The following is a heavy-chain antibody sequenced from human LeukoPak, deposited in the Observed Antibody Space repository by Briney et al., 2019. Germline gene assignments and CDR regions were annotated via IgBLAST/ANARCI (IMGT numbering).Heavy chain of an antibody. CDR2: IYYSGST. D-gene: IGHD2-2*01. J-gene: IGHJ5*02. V-gene: IGHV4-61*01. CDR1: GGSVSSGSYY. Sequence: SETLSVTCTVSGGSVSSGSYYWSWIQQPPGKGLEWIGYIYYSGSTNYNPSLKSRVTISVDTSKNQFSLKLSSVTAADTAVYYCAREAVVVPPFGFDPWGQGTLVTVSS. CDR3: AREAVVVPPFGFDP.